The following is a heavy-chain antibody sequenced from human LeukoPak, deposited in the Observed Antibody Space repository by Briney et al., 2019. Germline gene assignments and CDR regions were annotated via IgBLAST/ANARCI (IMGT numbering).Heavy chain of an antibody. CDR1: GYTFTSYG. Sequence: ASVKVSCKASGYTFTSYGISWVRQAPGQGLEWMGWISAYSGNTNYAQKLQGRVTMTTDTSTSTAYMELRSLRPDDTAVYYCARGLRYFDWSSHDYWGQGTLVTVSS. CDR2: ISAYSGNT. J-gene: IGHJ4*02. V-gene: IGHV1-18*01. CDR3: ARGLRYFDWSSHDY. D-gene: IGHD3-9*01.